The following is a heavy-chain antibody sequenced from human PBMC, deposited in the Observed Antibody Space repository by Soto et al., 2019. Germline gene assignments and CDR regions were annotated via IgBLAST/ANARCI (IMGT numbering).Heavy chain of an antibody. V-gene: IGHV1-18*01. CDR3: ARGSPQVTMVRGVIYWFDP. CDR1: GYTFTSYG. D-gene: IGHD3-10*01. CDR2: ISAYNGNT. Sequence: ASVKVSCKASGYTFTSYGISWVRQAPGQGLEWMGWISAYNGNTNYAQKLQGRVTMTTDTSTSTAYMELRSLRSDDTAVYYCARGSPQVTMVRGVIYWFDPWGQGPLVTVSS. J-gene: IGHJ5*02.